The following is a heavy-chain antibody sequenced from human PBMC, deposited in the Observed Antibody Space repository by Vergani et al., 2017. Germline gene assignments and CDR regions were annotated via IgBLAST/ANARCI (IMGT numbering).Heavy chain of an antibody. J-gene: IGHJ4*02. CDR3: ATEVASSGYFTPDY. V-gene: IGHV1-46*01. D-gene: IGHD3-22*01. CDR2: INPSGGST. Sequence: QVQLVQSGAEVKKPGSSVKVSCKASGGTFSSYAISWVRQAPGQGLEWMGIINPSGGSTSYAQKFQGRVTMTRDTSTSTVYMELSSLRSEDTAVYYCATEVASSGYFTPDYWGQGTLVTVSS. CDR1: GGTFSSYA.